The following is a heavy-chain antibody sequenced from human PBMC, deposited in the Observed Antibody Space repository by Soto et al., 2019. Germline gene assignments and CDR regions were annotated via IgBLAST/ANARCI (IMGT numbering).Heavy chain of an antibody. V-gene: IGHV3-30*03. CDR2: ISYDGSNK. Sequence: GGSLRLSCAASGFTFSSYGMHWVRQAPGKGLEWVAVISYDGSNKYYADSVKGRFTISRDNSKNTLYLQMNGLRAEDTAVYYCATDNNGSGFYYYYYGMDVWGQGTTVTVSS. D-gene: IGHD3-10*01. CDR3: ATDNNGSGFYYYYYGMDV. J-gene: IGHJ6*02. CDR1: GFTFSSYG.